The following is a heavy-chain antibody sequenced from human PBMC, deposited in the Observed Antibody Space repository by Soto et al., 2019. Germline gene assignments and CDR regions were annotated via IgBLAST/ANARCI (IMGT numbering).Heavy chain of an antibody. D-gene: IGHD5-12*01. CDR3: AREGSYSAYNFAHGIQLWSFDF. CDR2: IFSSGST. V-gene: IGHV4-4*07. J-gene: IGHJ4*02. Sequence: SETLSLTCTVSGGSINTFYWIWVRQPAGKGLEWIGRIFSSGSTSFNPSLESRVAMSVDTSKNHFSLNLSSVTAADMAVYYCAREGSYSAYNFAHGIQLWSFDFWGQGALVTVSS. CDR1: GGSINTFY.